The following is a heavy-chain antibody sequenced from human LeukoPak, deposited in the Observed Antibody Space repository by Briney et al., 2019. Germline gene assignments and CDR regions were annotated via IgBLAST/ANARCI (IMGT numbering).Heavy chain of an antibody. D-gene: IGHD1-26*01. J-gene: IGHJ4*02. V-gene: IGHV1-46*01. CDR1: GYTFTSYY. CDR2: INPSGGST. Sequence: ASVKVSCKASGYTFTSYYMHWVRQAPEQGLEWMGIINPSGGSTSYAQKFQGRVIMTRDMSTSTVYMELSSLRSEDTAVYYCARESGGSYILSWGQGTLVTVSS. CDR3: ARESGGSYILS.